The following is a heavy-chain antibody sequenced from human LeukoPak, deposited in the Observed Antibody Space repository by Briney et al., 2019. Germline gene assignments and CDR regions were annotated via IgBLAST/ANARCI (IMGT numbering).Heavy chain of an antibody. D-gene: IGHD5-12*01. CDR3: ARVAGDIVATKYGFKFYGMDV. J-gene: IGHJ6*04. Sequence: VKVSCKASGGTFSSYAISWARQAPGQGLEWMGGIIPIFGTANYAQKFQGRVTITADKSTSTAYMELSSLRSEDTAVYYCARVAGDIVATKYGFKFYGMDVWGKGTTVTVSS. V-gene: IGHV1-69*06. CDR2: IIPIFGTA. CDR1: GGTFSSYA.